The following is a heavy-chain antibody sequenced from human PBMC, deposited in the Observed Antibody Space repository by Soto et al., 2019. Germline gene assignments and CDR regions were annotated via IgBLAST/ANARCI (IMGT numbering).Heavy chain of an antibody. V-gene: IGHV3-9*01. D-gene: IGHD3-3*01. CDR3: TKVGGLYDFWSGPLHFDL. J-gene: IGHJ4*02. CDR2: ISWNSDSI. CDR1: GFIFDDFA. Sequence: EAQLVESGGGFVQPGRSLRLSCAGSGFIFDDFAIHWVRQAPGKGLEWVSGISWNSDSIGYAGSVKGRFTISRDNAKNSLYLQMNRLRVEDTALYYCTKVGGLYDFWSGPLHFDLWGQGTLVTVSS.